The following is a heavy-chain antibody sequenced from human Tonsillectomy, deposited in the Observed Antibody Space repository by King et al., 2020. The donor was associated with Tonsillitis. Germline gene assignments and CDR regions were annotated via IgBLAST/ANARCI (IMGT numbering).Heavy chain of an antibody. Sequence: VQLVESGTEVKKPGASVTVSCKASGYTFLSYGVSWVRQAPGQGLEWMGWISGYDGNIDYAQKFQGRVTMTTDTSTSTAYMELRRLTSDDTAIYYCARDWFRGYDWRRGGWFDPWGQGTLVTVSS. CDR3: ARDWFRGYDWRRGGWFDP. CDR1: GYTFLSYG. CDR2: ISGYDGNI. J-gene: IGHJ5*02. V-gene: IGHV1-18*01. D-gene: IGHD3-22*01.